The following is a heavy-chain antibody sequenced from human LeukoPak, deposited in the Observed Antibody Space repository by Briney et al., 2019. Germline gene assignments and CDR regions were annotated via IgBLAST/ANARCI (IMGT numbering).Heavy chain of an antibody. V-gene: IGHV4-59*11. CDR3: ARSPRRYYMDV. CDR2: IYYSGST. J-gene: IGHJ6*03. Sequence: SETLSLTCTVSGGSISSHYWSWIRQPPGKGLEWIGYIYYSGSTNYNPSLKSRVTISVDTSKNQFSLKLSSVTAADTAVYYCARSPRRYYMDVWGKGTTVTFSS. CDR1: GGSISSHY.